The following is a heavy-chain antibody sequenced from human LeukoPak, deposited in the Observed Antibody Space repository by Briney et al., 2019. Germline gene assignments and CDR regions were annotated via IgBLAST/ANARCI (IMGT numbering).Heavy chain of an antibody. J-gene: IGHJ4*02. Sequence: PGGSLRLSCAASGFTFDDYAMHWVRQAPGKGLEWVSGISWNSGSIGYADSVKGRFTISRDNAKNSLYLQMNSLRAEDTALDYCAAYPEYWGQGTLVTVSS. CDR2: ISWNSGSI. V-gene: IGHV3-9*01. CDR3: AAYPEY. CDR1: GFTFDDYA.